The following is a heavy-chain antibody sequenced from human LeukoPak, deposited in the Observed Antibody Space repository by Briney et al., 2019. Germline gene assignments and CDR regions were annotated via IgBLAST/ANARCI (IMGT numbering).Heavy chain of an antibody. CDR1: GYTFTGYY. V-gene: IGHV1-2*02. J-gene: IGHJ4*02. CDR2: INPNSGGT. D-gene: IGHD6-13*01. CDR3: ARDQIAHRQTDY. Sequence: SVKVSCKASGYTFTGYYMHWVRQAPGQGLEWMGWINPNSGGTNYAQKFQGRVTMTRDTSISTAYMELSRLRSDDTAVYYCARDQIAHRQTDYWGQGTLVTVSS.